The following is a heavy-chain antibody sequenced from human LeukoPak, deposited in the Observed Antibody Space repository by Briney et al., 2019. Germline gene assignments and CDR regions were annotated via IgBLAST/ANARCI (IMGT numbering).Heavy chain of an antibody. CDR3: AKDKLGTMSIYDY. CDR1: GFTFDDYA. D-gene: IGHD1-7*01. Sequence: GGSLRLSCAASGFTFDDYAVHWVRQAPGKGLEWVSGISWNSGSIGYADSVKGRFTISRDNAKNSLYLQMNSLRAEDTALYYCAKDKLGTMSIYDYWGQGTLVTVSS. V-gene: IGHV3-9*01. J-gene: IGHJ4*02. CDR2: ISWNSGSI.